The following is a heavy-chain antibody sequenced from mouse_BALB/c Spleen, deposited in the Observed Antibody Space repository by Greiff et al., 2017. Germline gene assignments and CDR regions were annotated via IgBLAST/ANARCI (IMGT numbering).Heavy chain of an antibody. Sequence: EVKLVESGGGLVQPGGSLKLSCAASGFTFSSYGMSWVRQTPDKRLELVATISSNGGSTYYPDSVKGRFTISRDNAKNTLYLQMSSLKSEDTAMYYCARGYYAHAMDYWGQGTSVTVSS. D-gene: IGHD1-1*01. CDR1: GFTFSSYG. J-gene: IGHJ4*01. V-gene: IGHV5-6-3*01. CDR3: ARGYYAHAMDY. CDR2: ISSNGGST.